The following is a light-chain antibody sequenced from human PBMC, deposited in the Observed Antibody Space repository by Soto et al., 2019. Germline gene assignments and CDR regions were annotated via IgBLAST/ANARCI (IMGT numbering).Light chain of an antibody. J-gene: IGKJ2*01. CDR3: QQYDNLPYT. CDR1: QDITIY. Sequence: DIQMTQSPSSLSASVGDRVTITCLASQDITIYLNWYQQKPGKAPKLLIYDASDLETGVPSRFSGGGSGTDFTFTISSLQPEDIATYYCQQYDNLPYTFGQGTKLEIK. CDR2: DAS. V-gene: IGKV1-33*01.